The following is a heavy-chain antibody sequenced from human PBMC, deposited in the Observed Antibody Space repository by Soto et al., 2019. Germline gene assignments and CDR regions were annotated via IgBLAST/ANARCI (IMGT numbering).Heavy chain of an antibody. CDR1: GFTFSNYA. Sequence: GGSLRLSCAASGFTFSNYAMHWVRQAPGKGLEWVAVISYDGSNKYYADSVKGRFTTSRDNSKNTLYLQMNSLRAEDTAVYYCARDPLAVERPYWGQGTLVTVSS. CDR2: ISYDGSNK. J-gene: IGHJ4*02. D-gene: IGHD6-19*01. CDR3: ARDPLAVERPY. V-gene: IGHV3-30-3*01.